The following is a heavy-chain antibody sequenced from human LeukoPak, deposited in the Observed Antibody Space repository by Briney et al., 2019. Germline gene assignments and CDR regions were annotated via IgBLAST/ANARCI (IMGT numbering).Heavy chain of an antibody. CDR3: ARQVWYHYRSAFDI. CDR1: GSAISSSREY. CDR2: IYYSGST. D-gene: IGHD6-13*01. J-gene: IGHJ3*02. V-gene: IGHV4-39*01. Sequence: SETLSLTCTVIGSAISSSREYWGGIRQPPRKGLEWIGSIYYSGSTYYNPSLKSRVTISVDTSKNQFSLKLSSVTASVTGGYFCARQVWYHYRSAFDIWGQGKMGTVSS.